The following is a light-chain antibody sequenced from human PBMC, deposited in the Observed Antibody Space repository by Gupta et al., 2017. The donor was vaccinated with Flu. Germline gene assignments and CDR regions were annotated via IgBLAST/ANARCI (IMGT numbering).Light chain of an antibody. CDR2: ERN. Sequence: GIYERNKRPSGVPGRFSGSTSGNTVTLTISGTQAVDEADYCCQAWDGVFGSGTKVTVL. J-gene: IGLJ1*01. CDR3: QAWDGV. V-gene: IGLV3-1*01.